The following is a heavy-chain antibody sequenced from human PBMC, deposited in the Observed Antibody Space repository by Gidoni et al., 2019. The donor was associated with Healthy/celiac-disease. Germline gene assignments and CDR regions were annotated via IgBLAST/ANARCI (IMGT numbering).Heavy chain of an antibody. CDR2: ISGSGGST. CDR3: AKDKSCSGGSCYPDAFDI. CDR1: GFTFSSYA. D-gene: IGHD2-15*01. Sequence: CAASGFTFSSYAMSWVRQAPGKGLEWVSAISGSGGSTYYADSVKGRFTISRDNSKNTLYLQMNSLGAEDTAVYYCAKDKSCSGGSCYPDAFDIWGQGTMVTVSS. J-gene: IGHJ3*02. V-gene: IGHV3-23*01.